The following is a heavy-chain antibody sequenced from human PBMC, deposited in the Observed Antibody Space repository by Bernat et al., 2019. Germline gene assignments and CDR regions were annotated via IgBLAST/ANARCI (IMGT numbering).Heavy chain of an antibody. Sequence: QVQLVESGGGLVKPGGSLRLSCAASGFTFSDYYMSWIRQAPGKGLEWVSYISSSGSTIYYADSVKGRFTISRDNSKNTLFLQMNSLRAEDTAVYYCAKVLGHDYGVTNWYFDLWGRGTLVTVSS. CDR2: ISSSGSTI. CDR1: GFTFSDYY. D-gene: IGHD4-17*01. V-gene: IGHV3-11*04. CDR3: AKVLGHDYGVTNWYFDL. J-gene: IGHJ2*01.